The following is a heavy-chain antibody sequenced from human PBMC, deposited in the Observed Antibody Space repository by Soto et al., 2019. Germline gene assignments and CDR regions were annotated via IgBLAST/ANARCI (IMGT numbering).Heavy chain of an antibody. Sequence: GGSLRLSCAASGFTFSDYGLRWVRQAPGKGLEWVSSISGSRGSTTYYAGSVKGRFTISRDNSKNTLYLQMNSLRVEDTAVYYCAQDRGCSGSTCYQAYWGPGTLVTVSS. CDR3: AQDRGCSGSTCYQAY. J-gene: IGHJ4*02. CDR1: GFTFSDYG. D-gene: IGHD2-2*01. V-gene: IGHV3-23*01. CDR2: ISGSRGSTT.